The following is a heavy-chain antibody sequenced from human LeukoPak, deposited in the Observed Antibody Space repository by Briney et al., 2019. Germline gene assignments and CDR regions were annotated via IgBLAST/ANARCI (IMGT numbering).Heavy chain of an antibody. CDR3: AKEGRGYDYVWGSYRSTLFDY. J-gene: IGHJ4*02. CDR1: GFTFSSYG. CDR2: IRYDGSNK. V-gene: IGHV3-30*02. D-gene: IGHD3-16*02. Sequence: PGGSLRLSCAASGFTFSSYGMHWVRQAPGKGLEWVSFIRYDGSNKYYADSVKGRFTISRYNSKNTLYLQMNSLRAEETDVYYCAKEGRGYDYVWGSYRSTLFDYWGQGTLVTVSS.